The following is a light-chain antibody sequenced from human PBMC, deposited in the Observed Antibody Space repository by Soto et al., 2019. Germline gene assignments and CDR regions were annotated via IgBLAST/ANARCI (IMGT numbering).Light chain of an antibody. CDR3: QQYNSYSWT. CDR2: DAS. J-gene: IGKJ1*01. Sequence: DIQMTQSPSTLSASVGERVTITCRASQSVSNWLAWYQQKPGKAPKLLIYDASNLESGVPSRFSGSGSGTEFTLTISSLQPDDFATYYCQQYNSYSWTFGQGTKVDIK. CDR1: QSVSNW. V-gene: IGKV1-5*01.